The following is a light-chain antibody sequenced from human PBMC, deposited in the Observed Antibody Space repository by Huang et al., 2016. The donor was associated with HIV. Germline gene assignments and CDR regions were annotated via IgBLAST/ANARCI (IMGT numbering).Light chain of an antibody. V-gene: IGKV3-15*01. CDR3: QQYNNWPPWT. CDR2: GAS. Sequence: EIVMTQSPATLSVSPGERATLSCRASQRVSSNLAWYQQKPGQAPRLLLYGASTRATGIPARFSGSGSGTEFTLTISSLQSEDVAVYYCQQYNNWPPWTFGQGTKVEIK. CDR1: QRVSSN. J-gene: IGKJ1*01.